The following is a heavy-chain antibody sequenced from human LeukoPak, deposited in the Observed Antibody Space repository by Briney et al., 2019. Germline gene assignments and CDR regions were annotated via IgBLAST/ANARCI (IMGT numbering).Heavy chain of an antibody. CDR2: IYYSGST. CDR1: GGSISSYY. Sequence: KPSETLSLTCTVSGGSISSYYWSWIRQPPGKGLEWIGYIYYSGSTNYNPSLKSRVTISVDTSKNQFSLKLSSVTAADTAVYYCARGLYDILTGYYTKGNWFDPWGQGTLVTVSS. V-gene: IGHV4-59*01. D-gene: IGHD3-9*01. J-gene: IGHJ5*02. CDR3: ARGLYDILTGYYTKGNWFDP.